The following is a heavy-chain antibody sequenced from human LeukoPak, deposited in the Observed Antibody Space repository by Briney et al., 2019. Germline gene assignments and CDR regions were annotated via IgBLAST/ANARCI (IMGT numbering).Heavy chain of an antibody. CDR2: INPNSGGT. J-gene: IGHJ4*02. Sequence: VASVKVSCKASGYTFTGYYMHWVRQAPGQGLEWMGWINPNSGGTNYAQKFQGRVTMTRDTSISTAYMELSRLRSDDTAVYYCASLSSGWPGGVDYWGQGTLVTVSS. CDR1: GYTFTGYY. CDR3: ASLSSGWPGGVDY. V-gene: IGHV1-2*02. D-gene: IGHD6-19*01.